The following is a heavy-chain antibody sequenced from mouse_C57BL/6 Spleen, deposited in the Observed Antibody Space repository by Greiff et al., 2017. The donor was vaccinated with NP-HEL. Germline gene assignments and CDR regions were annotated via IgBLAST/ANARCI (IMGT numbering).Heavy chain of an antibody. D-gene: IGHD2-5*01. CDR1: GYAFSSSW. CDR3: ARGAYYSNYEGYFDV. CDR2: IYPGDGDT. V-gene: IGHV1-82*01. Sequence: QVQLQQSGPELVKPGASVKISCKASGYAFSSSWMNWVKQRPGKGLEWIGRIYPGDGDTNYNGKFKGKATLTADKSSSTAYMQLSSLTSEDSAVYVCARGAYYSNYEGYFDVWGTGTTVTVSS. J-gene: IGHJ1*03.